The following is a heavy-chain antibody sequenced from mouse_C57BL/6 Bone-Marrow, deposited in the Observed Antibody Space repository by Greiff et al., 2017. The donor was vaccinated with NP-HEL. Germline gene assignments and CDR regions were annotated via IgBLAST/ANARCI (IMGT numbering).Heavy chain of an antibody. Sequence: QVQLQQPGAELVEPGASVKLSCKASGYTFTSYWMHWVKQRPGRGLEWIGRIDPNSGGTKYNEKFKSKATLTVDKPSSTAYMQLSSLTSEDSAVYYCATPYYYGNWYFDVWGTGTTVTVSS. CDR1: GYTFTSYW. V-gene: IGHV1-72*01. CDR3: ATPYYYGNWYFDV. CDR2: IDPNSGGT. J-gene: IGHJ1*03. D-gene: IGHD1-1*01.